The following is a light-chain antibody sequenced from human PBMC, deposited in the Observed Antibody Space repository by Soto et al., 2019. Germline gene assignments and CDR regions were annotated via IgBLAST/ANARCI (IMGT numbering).Light chain of an antibody. J-gene: IGKJ5*01. Sequence: DIQMTQTPSSLSASVGDRVTITCRASQSISIYLNWYQQKPGKAPKVLIYAASSLQSGVPPRFSGSGGGTDFTLSISSVQPEDFATYFCQQSYMDPITFGQGTRLEIK. V-gene: IGKV1-39*01. CDR3: QQSYMDPIT. CDR2: AAS. CDR1: QSISIY.